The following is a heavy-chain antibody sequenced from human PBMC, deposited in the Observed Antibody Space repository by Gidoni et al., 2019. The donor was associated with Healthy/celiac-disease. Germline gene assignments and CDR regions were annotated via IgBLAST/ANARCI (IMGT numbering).Heavy chain of an antibody. CDR1: GFIFDDYG. V-gene: IGHV3-20*04. Sequence: EVQLVDSGGGVVRPGGSLRLSCADSGFIFDDYGMSWVSQAPGKGLEWFSGINWNGGSTGYADSVKGRFTISRDNAKNSLYLQMNSLRAEDTALYYCARMYDSSGYDAFDFWGQGTMVTVSS. J-gene: IGHJ3*01. D-gene: IGHD3-22*01. CDR2: INWNGGST. CDR3: ARMYDSSGYDAFDF.